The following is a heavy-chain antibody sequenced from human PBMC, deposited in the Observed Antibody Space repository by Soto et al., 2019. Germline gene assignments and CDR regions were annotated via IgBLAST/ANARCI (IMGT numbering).Heavy chain of an antibody. J-gene: IGHJ3*02. D-gene: IGHD3-22*01. Sequence: TSVKASSKASGYTLTSYYMHWVRHAPGQGLEWKGIINPSGGSTSYAQKFQGRVTMTRDTSTSTVYMELSSLRSEDTAVYYCARDSRLRITMIVVAPPFDAFDIWGQGTMVTVSS. V-gene: IGHV1-46*01. CDR2: INPSGGST. CDR1: GYTLTSYY. CDR3: ARDSRLRITMIVVAPPFDAFDI.